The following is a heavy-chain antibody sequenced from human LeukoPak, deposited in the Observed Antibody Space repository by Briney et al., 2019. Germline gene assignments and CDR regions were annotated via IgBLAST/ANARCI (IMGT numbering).Heavy chain of an antibody. D-gene: IGHD6-19*01. CDR1: GFTFSNYG. CDR2: IQYDGTDK. J-gene: IGHJ4*02. V-gene: IGHV3-30*02. Sequence: GGSLRLSCAASGFTFSNYGMHWVRQAPGKGLEWVTFIQYDGTDKNYADSVKGRFTISRDNSKQTMDLQMNSLRVEDTAVYYCARDRSVAGLLVDYWGQGTLVTVSS. CDR3: ARDRSVAGLLVDY.